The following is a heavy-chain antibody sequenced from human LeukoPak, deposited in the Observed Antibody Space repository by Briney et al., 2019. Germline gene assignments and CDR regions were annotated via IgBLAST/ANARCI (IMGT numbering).Heavy chain of an antibody. CDR1: GYTFTSYY. CDR2: INPSGGST. V-gene: IGHV1-46*01. J-gene: IGHJ6*02. D-gene: IGHD2/OR15-2a*01. Sequence: ASVKVSCKASGYTFTSYYMHWVRQAPGLGLEWMGIINPSGGSTSYAQKFQGRVTMTRDTSTSTVYMELSSLRSEDTAVYYCARVQGNIPNYYYGMDVWGQGTTVTVSS. CDR3: ARVQGNIPNYYYGMDV.